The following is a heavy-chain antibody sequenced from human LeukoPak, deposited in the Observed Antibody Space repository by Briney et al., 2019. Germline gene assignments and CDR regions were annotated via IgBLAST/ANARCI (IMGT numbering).Heavy chain of an antibody. Sequence: SQTLSLTCTVSGGSNSSGDYYWSWIRQPPGKGLEWIGYIYYSGSTYYNPSLKSRVTISVDTSKNQFSLKLSSVTAADTAVYYCARGTVLWFGELVFDYWGQGTLVTVSS. CDR3: ARGTVLWFGELVFDY. D-gene: IGHD3-10*01. J-gene: IGHJ4*02. CDR1: GGSNSSGDYY. CDR2: IYYSGST. V-gene: IGHV4-30-4*01.